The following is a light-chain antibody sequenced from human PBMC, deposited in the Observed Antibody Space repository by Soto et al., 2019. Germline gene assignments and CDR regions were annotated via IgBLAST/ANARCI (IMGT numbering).Light chain of an antibody. CDR1: GRDVGGYNY. CDR3: SSYTSDRTPLA. Sequence: QSVLTQPASVSGSPGQSSTISCTGTGRDVGGYNYVSWYQQHPGKAPKVMIYDVSNRPSGVSNRFSGSKSGNTASLTISGLQAEDEADYYCSSYTSDRTPLAFGGGTKITVL. J-gene: IGLJ2*01. V-gene: IGLV2-14*01. CDR2: DVS.